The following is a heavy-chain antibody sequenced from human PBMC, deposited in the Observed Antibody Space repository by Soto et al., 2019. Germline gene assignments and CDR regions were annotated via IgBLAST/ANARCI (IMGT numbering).Heavy chain of an antibody. Sequence: VASVKVSCKASGYTFIDYYMHWVRQAPGQGFEWMGRISPRSGGTNYAQKFQGRVTMTWDTSLNTAYMELSSLISEDTAVYYCARPPVYISDWYYFDLWGQGTLVTVSS. CDR1: GYTFIDYY. CDR3: ARPPVYISDWYYFDL. V-gene: IGHV1-2*02. J-gene: IGHJ4*02. CDR2: ISPRSGGT. D-gene: IGHD3-9*01.